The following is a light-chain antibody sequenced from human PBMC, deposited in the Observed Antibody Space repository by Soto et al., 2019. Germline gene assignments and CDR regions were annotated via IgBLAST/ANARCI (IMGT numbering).Light chain of an antibody. V-gene: IGKV3-15*01. J-gene: IGKJ1*01. CDR2: DAS. CDR3: QQYNDWPGT. Sequence: EIVMTQSPATLSVSPGERATLSCRASQSVSSNLAWYQQKPGQAPRLLIYDASTRAAGIPARFSGSGSGTEFTLTISSLQSEDFAVYSCQQYNDWPGTFGQGAKVEIK. CDR1: QSVSSN.